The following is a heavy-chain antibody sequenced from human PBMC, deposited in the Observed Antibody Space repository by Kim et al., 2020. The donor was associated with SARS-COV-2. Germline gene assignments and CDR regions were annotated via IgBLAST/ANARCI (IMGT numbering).Heavy chain of an antibody. CDR3: ARYIAVAGEVHWFDP. J-gene: IGHJ5*02. Sequence: PSLKSRVTMSVDTSKNQFSLKLSSVTAADTAVYYCARYIAVAGEVHWFDPWGQGTLVTVSS. V-gene: IGHV4-59*10. D-gene: IGHD6-19*01.